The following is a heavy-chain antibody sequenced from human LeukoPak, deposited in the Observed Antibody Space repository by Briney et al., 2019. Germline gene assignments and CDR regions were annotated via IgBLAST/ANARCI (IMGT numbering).Heavy chain of an antibody. V-gene: IGHV4-38-2*01. CDR2: IYYTGTT. D-gene: IGHD4-17*01. CDR3: ARGMVTTAVGAFDV. CDR1: GYSVSSGYY. Sequence: SETLSLTCVVSGYSVSSGYYWGWIRQSPGKGLEWIRYIYYTGTTNNNPSLKSRITMSVDTSRNQFSLNLKSVTAADTAVYYCARGMVTTAVGAFDVWGQGTMVTVSS. J-gene: IGHJ3*01.